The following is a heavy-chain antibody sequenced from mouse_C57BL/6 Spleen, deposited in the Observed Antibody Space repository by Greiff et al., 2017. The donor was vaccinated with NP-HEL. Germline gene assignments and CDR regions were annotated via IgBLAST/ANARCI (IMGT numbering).Heavy chain of an antibody. CDR2: IDPSDSET. Sequence: QVQLQQPGAELVRPGSSVKLSCKASGYTFTSYWMHWVKQRPIQGLEWIGNIDPSDSETHYNQKFKDKATLTVDKSSSTAYMQLSSLTSADSAVYYCARSAQVYAMDYWGQGTSVTVSS. CDR1: GYTFTSYW. CDR3: ARSAQVYAMDY. J-gene: IGHJ4*01. D-gene: IGHD3-2*02. V-gene: IGHV1-52*01.